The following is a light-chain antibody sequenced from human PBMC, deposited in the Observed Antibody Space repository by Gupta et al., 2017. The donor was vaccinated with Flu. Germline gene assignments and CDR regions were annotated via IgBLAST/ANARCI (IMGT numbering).Light chain of an antibody. CDR1: QSLLHSNGKTY. J-gene: IGKJ2*01. V-gene: IGKV2D-29*01. CDR2: VVS. Sequence: VTPGPPPYASSTSGQSLLHSNGKTYLYWYLPTPGQPPQLLIYVVSSRFSGVPDRFSGSGSGTDYTLRISRVEAEDVGVYYCMQSLQFPRTFGQGTKLEI. CDR3: MQSLQFPRT.